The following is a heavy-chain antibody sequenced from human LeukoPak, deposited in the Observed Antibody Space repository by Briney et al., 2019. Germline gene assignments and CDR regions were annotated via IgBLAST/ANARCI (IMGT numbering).Heavy chain of an antibody. CDR2: IYYSGST. D-gene: IGHD4-17*01. CDR1: GGSISSYY. Sequence: QVQLQESGPGLVKPSGTLSLTCTVSGGSISSYYWSWIRQPPGKGLEWIGYIYYSGSTNYNPSLKSRVTISVDTSKNQFSLKLSSVTAADTAVYYCARDDYGDMRFDYWGQGTLVTVSS. V-gene: IGHV4-59*01. J-gene: IGHJ4*02. CDR3: ARDDYGDMRFDY.